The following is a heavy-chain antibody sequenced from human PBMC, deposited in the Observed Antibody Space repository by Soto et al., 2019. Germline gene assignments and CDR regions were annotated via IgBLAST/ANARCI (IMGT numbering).Heavy chain of an antibody. CDR3: ARLKNDTFYYYGMDV. CDR2: INPNSGGT. J-gene: IGHJ6*02. CDR1: GYTFTGYY. D-gene: IGHD1-1*01. Sequence: ASVKVSCKASGYTFTGYYMHWVRQAPGQGLEWMGWINPNSGGTNYAQKFQGWVTMTRDTSISTAYMELSRLRSDDTAVYYCARLKNDTFYYYGMDVWGQGTTVTVSS. V-gene: IGHV1-2*04.